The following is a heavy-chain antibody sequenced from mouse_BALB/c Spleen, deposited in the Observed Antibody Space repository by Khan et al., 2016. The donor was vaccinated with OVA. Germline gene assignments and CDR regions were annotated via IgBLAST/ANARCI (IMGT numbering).Heavy chain of an antibody. D-gene: IGHD1-1*01. CDR2: VSTGGGYT. J-gene: IGHJ3*01. Sequence: EVELVESGGDLVKPGGSLKLSCAASGFTFSTYGMSWVRQTPDKRLEWVATVSTGGGYTYYPDSVKGRFTISRDNAKNTLYLQMSGLKSEDTAIFYGTRLAYYYDSEGFAYWGQGTLVTLSA. CDR3: TRLAYYYDSEGFAY. V-gene: IGHV5-6*01. CDR1: GFTFSTYG.